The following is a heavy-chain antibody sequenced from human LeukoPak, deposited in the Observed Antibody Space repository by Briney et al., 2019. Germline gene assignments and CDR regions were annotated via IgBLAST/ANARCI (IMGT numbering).Heavy chain of an antibody. CDR1: GFTFSSYA. D-gene: IGHD3-22*01. J-gene: IGHJ4*02. CDR3: AKSVTMIPYGYFDY. V-gene: IGHV3-23*01. CDR2: ISGSGGST. Sequence: GGSLRLSCAASGFTFSSYAMIWVAQAPGKGLEWVSAISGSGGSTYYADSVKGRFTISRDNSKNTLYLQMNSLRAEDTAVYYCAKSVTMIPYGYFDYWGQGTLVTVSS.